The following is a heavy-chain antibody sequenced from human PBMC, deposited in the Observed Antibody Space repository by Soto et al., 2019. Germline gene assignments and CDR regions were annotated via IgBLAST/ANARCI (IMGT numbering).Heavy chain of an antibody. CDR3: ATEELSYYYDSSPWDFNI. D-gene: IGHD3-22*01. Sequence: ASVKVSCKASGYTITAHLLHWVRQAPGQGLEWMGGFDPEDGETNYAQKLQGRVTMTEETSTDTAYMELSRLRSEDTAVYYCATEELSYYYDSSPWDFNIWGQGTMVTVSS. CDR1: GYTITAHL. J-gene: IGHJ3*02. CDR2: FDPEDGET. V-gene: IGHV1-24*01.